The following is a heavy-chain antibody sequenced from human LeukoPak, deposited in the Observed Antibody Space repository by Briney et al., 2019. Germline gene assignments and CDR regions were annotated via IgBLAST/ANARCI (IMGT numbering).Heavy chain of an antibody. CDR3: ARVGDSSGYYLDYFDY. CDR1: GDRVSTNSAA. J-gene: IGHJ4*02. Sequence: SQTLSLTCAISGDRVSTNSAAWNWIRQSPSRGLEWLGKTYYRSKYYFDYAVSVKSRITINPDTSKNQFSLQLSSVTPEDTAVYYCARVGDSSGYYLDYFDYWGQGTLVTVSS. V-gene: IGHV6-1*01. D-gene: IGHD3-22*01. CDR2: TYYRSKYYF.